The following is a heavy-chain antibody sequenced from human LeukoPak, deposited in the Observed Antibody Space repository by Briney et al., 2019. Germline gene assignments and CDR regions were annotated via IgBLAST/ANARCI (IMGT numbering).Heavy chain of an antibody. Sequence: GGSLRLSCAASGFTFSSYEMNWVRQAPGKGLEWVSYISSSGSTIYYADSVKGRFTTSRDNAKNSLYLQMNSLRAEDTAVYYCARSSTVIQYNWFDPWGQGTLVTVSS. D-gene: IGHD4-17*01. CDR2: ISSSGSTI. CDR1: GFTFSSYE. V-gene: IGHV3-48*03. J-gene: IGHJ5*02. CDR3: ARSSTVIQYNWFDP.